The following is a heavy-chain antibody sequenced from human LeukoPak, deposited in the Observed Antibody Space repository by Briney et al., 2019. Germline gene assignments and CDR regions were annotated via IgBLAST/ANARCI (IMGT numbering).Heavy chain of an antibody. D-gene: IGHD2-15*01. CDR2: IYYSGST. J-gene: IGHJ1*01. V-gene: IGHV4-59*08. CDR1: GGSISSYY. CDR3: ARHGCSGGGCPFQH. Sequence: SETLSLTCTVSGGSISSYYWSWIRQPPGKGLEWIGYIYYSGSTNYNASLKSRVTILVDTSKNQFSLKLNSVTAVDTAVYYCARHGCSGGGCPFQHWGQGTQVTVSS.